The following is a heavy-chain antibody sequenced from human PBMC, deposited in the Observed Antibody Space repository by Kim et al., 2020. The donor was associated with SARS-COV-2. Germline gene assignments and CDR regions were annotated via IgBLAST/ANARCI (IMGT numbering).Heavy chain of an antibody. D-gene: IGHD6-19*01. J-gene: IGHJ4*02. Sequence: KFQGRGTMTRDTSTSTVYMELSSLRSEDTAVYYCARERFRYSSGWYVAYWGQGTLVTVSS. V-gene: IGHV1-46*01. CDR3: ARERFRYSSGWYVAY.